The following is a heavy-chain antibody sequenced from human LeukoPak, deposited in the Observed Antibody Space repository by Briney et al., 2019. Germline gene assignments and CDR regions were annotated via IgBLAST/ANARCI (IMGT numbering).Heavy chain of an antibody. D-gene: IGHD5/OR15-5a*01. V-gene: IGHV3-11*05. Sequence: GGSLRLSCAASGFTFSDYYMSWIRQAPGKGLEWISYISSSSSYTNYVDSVKGRFTISRDNAKNSLYLQMNGLRAEDTAVYYCARAVSVSSYYFDCWGQGTLVTVSS. CDR2: ISSSSSYT. J-gene: IGHJ4*02. CDR1: GFTFSDYY. CDR3: ARAVSVSSYYFDC.